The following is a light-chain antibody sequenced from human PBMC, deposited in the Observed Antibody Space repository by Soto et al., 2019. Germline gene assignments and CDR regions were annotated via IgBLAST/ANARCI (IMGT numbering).Light chain of an antibody. CDR2: EVS. V-gene: IGLV2-14*01. Sequence: QSALTQPASVSGSPGQPITISCTGTSSDVGANNYVSWYQHHPGKAPKLLIYEVSNRPSGVSSRFSGSKSGNTASLTISGLQAEDEAEYDCSSYINSITFVVFGGGTKLTVL. CDR3: SSYINSITFVV. J-gene: IGLJ2*01. CDR1: SSDVGANNY.